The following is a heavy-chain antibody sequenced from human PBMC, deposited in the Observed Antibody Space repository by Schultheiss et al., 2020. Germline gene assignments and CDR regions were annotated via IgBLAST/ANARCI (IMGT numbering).Heavy chain of an antibody. D-gene: IGHD3-9*01. J-gene: IGHJ4*02. V-gene: IGHV3-15*07. CDR3: TTVYIVVVPAAPPVRYFDWLLP. Sequence: GESLKISCAASGFTFSNAWMNWVRQAPGKGLEWVGRIKSKTDGGTTDYAAPVKGRFTISRDDSKNTLYLQMNSLKTEDTAVYYCTTVYIVVVPAAPPVRYFDWLLPWGQGTLVTVSS. CDR1: GFTFSNAW. CDR2: IKSKTDGGTT.